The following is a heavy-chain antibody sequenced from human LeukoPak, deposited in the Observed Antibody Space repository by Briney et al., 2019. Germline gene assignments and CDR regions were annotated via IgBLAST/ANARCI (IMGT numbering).Heavy chain of an antibody. CDR3: AREFSWSGRDI. Sequence: PGGSLRLSCVASEFTHKYMSWVRQAPGKGLEWVANIKQDGSDKNYVDSVKGRFTISRDNTKNSVYLEMNSLKVEDTAEYYCAREFSWSGRDIWGQGTLVTVSS. CDR2: IKQDGSDK. CDR1: EFTHKY. J-gene: IGHJ1*01. D-gene: IGHD1-14*01. V-gene: IGHV3-7*05.